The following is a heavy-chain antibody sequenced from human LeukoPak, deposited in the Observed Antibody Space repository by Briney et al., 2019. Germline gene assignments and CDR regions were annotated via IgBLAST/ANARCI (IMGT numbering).Heavy chain of an antibody. V-gene: IGHV3-7*01. CDR1: GFTLSTYW. CDR2: INPDGSGK. CDR3: ASWGAGGNS. D-gene: IGHD3-16*01. J-gene: IGHJ4*02. Sequence: GGSLRLSCEASGFTLSTYWMNWVRQVPGKGLDWVANINPDGSGKRYVDSVKGRFTIAGDNADNSLSLQMNSLRAEDTAVYYCASWGAGGNSWGQGTLVTVSS.